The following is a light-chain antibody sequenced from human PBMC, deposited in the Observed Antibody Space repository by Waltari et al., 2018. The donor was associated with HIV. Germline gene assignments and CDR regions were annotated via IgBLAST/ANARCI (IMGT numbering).Light chain of an antibody. J-gene: IGLJ2*01. CDR1: SSGVGGYNY. Sequence: QSDLTKPAHVSGSPGLSITISCTGTSSGVGGYNYVSRYQQHPGNAPKVMIYEVTNRPSGVSNRFSGSKSGDTASLTISGLQAEDEADYYCSSYTSSNTVVFGGGTKLTVL. CDR2: EVT. V-gene: IGLV2-14*01. CDR3: SSYTSSNTVV.